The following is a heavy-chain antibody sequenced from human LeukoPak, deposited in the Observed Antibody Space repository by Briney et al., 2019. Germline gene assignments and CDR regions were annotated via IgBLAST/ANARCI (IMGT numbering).Heavy chain of an antibody. CDR2: ISWNSGSI. CDR1: GFTFDDYA. D-gene: IGHD3-3*01. CDR3: AKDIRSLSAFDI. Sequence: GGSLRLSCAASGFTFDDYAMHWVRQAPGKGLEWVSGISWNSGSIGYADSVKGRFTISRDNAKNSLYLQMNSLRAEDTALYYCAKDIRSLSAFDIWGQGTMVTVSS. J-gene: IGHJ3*02. V-gene: IGHV3-9*01.